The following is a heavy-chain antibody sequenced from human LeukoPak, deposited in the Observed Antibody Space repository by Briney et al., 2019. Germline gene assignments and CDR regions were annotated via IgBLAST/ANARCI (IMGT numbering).Heavy chain of an antibody. J-gene: IGHJ1*01. Sequence: ASVKVSCKASGYTFTSYDINWVRQATGQGLEWMGWKNPNSGNTGYAQKFQGRVTITRNTSISTAYMELSSLRSEDTAVYYCARDQTSSSWPEYFQHWGQGTLVTVSS. CDR2: KNPNSGNT. D-gene: IGHD6-13*01. CDR1: GYTFTSYD. CDR3: ARDQTSSSWPEYFQH. V-gene: IGHV1-8*03.